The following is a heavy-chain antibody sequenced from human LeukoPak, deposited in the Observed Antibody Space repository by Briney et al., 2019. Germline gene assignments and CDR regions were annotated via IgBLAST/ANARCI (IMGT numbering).Heavy chain of an antibody. J-gene: IGHJ4*02. CDR3: ARGGYSFDY. Sequence: GGSLRLSCSASGFTLSGYWMSWVRQAPGKGLEWVARLHADGIERYYVDPVKGRFTISRDNAKNSLHLQMYSLRLDDTAVYYCARGGYSFDYLGQGTLVTVSS. CDR1: GFTLSGYW. V-gene: IGHV3-7*01. D-gene: IGHD5-12*01. CDR2: LHADGIER.